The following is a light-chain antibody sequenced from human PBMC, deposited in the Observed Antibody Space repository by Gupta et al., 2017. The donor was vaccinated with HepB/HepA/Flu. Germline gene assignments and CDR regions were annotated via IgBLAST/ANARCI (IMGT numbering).Light chain of an antibody. CDR3: ATWDNSLNAVI. CDR1: SSNIGSNT. Sequence: QSVVTQTPSTSGTPGQRVTISCSGSSSNIGSNTVNWYRHLPGTAPHLLSYGDNQRPSGVPDRFSGSKSGASASLAISGLQSEDEADYYCATWDNSLNAVIFGGGTKLTVL. CDR2: GDN. V-gene: IGLV1-44*01. J-gene: IGLJ2*01.